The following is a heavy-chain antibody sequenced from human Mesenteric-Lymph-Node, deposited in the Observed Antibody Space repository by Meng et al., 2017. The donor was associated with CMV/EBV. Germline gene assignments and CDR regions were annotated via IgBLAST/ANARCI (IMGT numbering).Heavy chain of an antibody. D-gene: IGHD6-13*01. CDR1: GFTFSTYA. Sequence: GESLKISCAASGFTFSTYAMSWVRQAPGQGLDWVSGISGSGYSTYYADSVKGRFTISRDNSKNTLYLQMNSLRAEDTAIYYCAKGLAAARFDPWGQGTLVTVSS. J-gene: IGHJ5*02. CDR3: AKGLAAARFDP. CDR2: ISGSGYST. V-gene: IGHV3-23*01.